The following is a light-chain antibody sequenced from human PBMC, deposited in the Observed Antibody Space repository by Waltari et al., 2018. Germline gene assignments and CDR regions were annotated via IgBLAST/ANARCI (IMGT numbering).Light chain of an antibody. Sequence: EIVLTQSPRTLSLSPGERATLPCRASQSVGRSLAWYQQKPGQAPRLLISGASNRATGIPDRFSGSGSETDFSLTISRLEPEDFAVYYCQHYVRLPVTFGQGTTVEIK. J-gene: IGKJ1*01. CDR2: GAS. V-gene: IGKV3-20*01. CDR1: QSVGRS. CDR3: QHYVRLPVT.